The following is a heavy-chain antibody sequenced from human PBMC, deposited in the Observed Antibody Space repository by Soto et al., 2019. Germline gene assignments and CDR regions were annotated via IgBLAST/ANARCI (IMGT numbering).Heavy chain of an antibody. CDR3: ARDSGLPRDPNGMDV. Sequence: QVQLVQSGAEEKKPGASVKVSCKASGYTFTSYAMHWVRQAPGQRLEWMGWINAGNGNTKYSQKFQGRVTITRDTSASTAYMELSSLRSEDTAVYYCARDSGLPRDPNGMDVWGQGTTVTVSS. J-gene: IGHJ6*02. D-gene: IGHD2-21*01. V-gene: IGHV1-3*05. CDR1: GYTFTSYA. CDR2: INAGNGNT.